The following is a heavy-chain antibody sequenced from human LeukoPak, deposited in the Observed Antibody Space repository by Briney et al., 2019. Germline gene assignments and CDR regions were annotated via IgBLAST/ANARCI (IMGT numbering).Heavy chain of an antibody. CDR2: ISSSSSYI. Sequence: PGGSLRLSCAASGFTFSSYSMNWVRQAPGKGLEWVSSISSSSSYIYYADSVKGRFTISRDNAKNSLYLQMNSLRAEDTAVYYCARPFSGWCGFADYWGQGTLVTVSS. D-gene: IGHD6-19*01. CDR1: GFTFSSYS. V-gene: IGHV3-21*01. CDR3: ARPFSGWCGFADY. J-gene: IGHJ4*02.